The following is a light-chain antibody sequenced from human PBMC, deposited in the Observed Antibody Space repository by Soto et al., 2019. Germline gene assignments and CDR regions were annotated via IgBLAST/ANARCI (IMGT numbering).Light chain of an antibody. J-gene: IGLJ2*01. CDR2: EVN. Sequence: QSALTQPPSASGSPGQSVTISCTGTSSDIGYYNHVSWYQKHPGKAPKLMIYEVNKRPSGVPDRFSGSKSGNTASLTVSGLQAEDEADYYCCSYASSNTVVFGGGTQLTVL. V-gene: IGLV2-8*01. CDR1: SSDIGYYNH. CDR3: CSYASSNTVV.